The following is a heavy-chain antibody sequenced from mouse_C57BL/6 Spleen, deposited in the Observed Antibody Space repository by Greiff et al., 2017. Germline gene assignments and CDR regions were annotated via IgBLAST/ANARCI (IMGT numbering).Heavy chain of an antibody. D-gene: IGHD1-1*01. Sequence: VQLQQSGPELVKPGASVKISCKASGYSFTGYYMNWVKQSPEKSLEWIGEINPSTGGTTYNQKFKAKATLTVDKSSSTAYMQLKSLTSEDSAVYYCARGDYYGSSPFAYWGEGTLGTVSA. CDR2: INPSTGGT. CDR1: GYSFTGYY. V-gene: IGHV1-42*01. J-gene: IGHJ3*01. CDR3: ARGDYYGSSPFAY.